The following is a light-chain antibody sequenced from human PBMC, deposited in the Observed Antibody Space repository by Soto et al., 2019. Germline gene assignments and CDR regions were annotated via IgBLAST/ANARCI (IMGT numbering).Light chain of an antibody. V-gene: IGKV1-27*01. CDR3: QQYGGSPRT. J-gene: IGKJ1*01. CDR2: AAS. Sequence: DIQMTQSPPSLSASVGDRVTITCRASQGISNYLAWYQQKPGELPKLVIYAASILQTGVPSRFSGSGSGTDFSLTISSLQPEDFAVYYCQQYGGSPRTFGEGTKVEVK. CDR1: QGISNY.